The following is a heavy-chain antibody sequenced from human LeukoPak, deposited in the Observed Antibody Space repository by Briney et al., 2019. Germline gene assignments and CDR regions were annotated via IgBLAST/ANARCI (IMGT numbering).Heavy chain of an antibody. J-gene: IGHJ4*02. D-gene: IGHD6-19*01. CDR1: DGSISNYY. CDR3: AGAYSSGRSYFDY. CDR2: IYYSGST. Sequence: SETLSLTCTVSDGSISNYYWSWIRQPPGKGLEWIGYIYYSGSTSYNPSLKSRLTISVDTSKNQFSLRLTSVTAADTAVYFCAGAYSSGRSYFDYWGQGTLVTVSA. V-gene: IGHV4-59*01.